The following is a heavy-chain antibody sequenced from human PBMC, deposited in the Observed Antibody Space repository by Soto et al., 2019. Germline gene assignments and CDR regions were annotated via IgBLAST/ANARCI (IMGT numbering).Heavy chain of an antibody. CDR2: IYYSGST. Sequence: SETLSLTCTVSGGSISSGGYYWSWIRQHPGKGLEWIGYIYYSGSTYYNPSLKSRVTISVDTSKNQFSLKLSSVTAADTAVYYCARAPKKEQQPYGGFDPWGQGTLVTVSS. J-gene: IGHJ5*02. V-gene: IGHV4-31*03. CDR1: GGSISSGGYY. CDR3: ARAPKKEQQPYGGFDP. D-gene: IGHD6-13*01.